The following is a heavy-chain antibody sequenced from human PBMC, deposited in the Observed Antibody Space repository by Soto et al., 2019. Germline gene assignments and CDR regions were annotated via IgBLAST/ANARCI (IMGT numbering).Heavy chain of an antibody. CDR1: GFTFSSYA. D-gene: IGHD2-15*01. CDR3: AKMDKRGYYYYGMDV. V-gene: IGHV3-23*01. J-gene: IGHJ6*02. CDR2: VSGSGSST. Sequence: GGSLRLSCAASGFTFSSYAMSWVRQAPGKGLEWISAVSGSGSSTYYADSVKGQFTISRDNSKNTLYLQMNSLRAEDTAVYYCAKMDKRGYYYYGMDVWGQGTTVTVSS.